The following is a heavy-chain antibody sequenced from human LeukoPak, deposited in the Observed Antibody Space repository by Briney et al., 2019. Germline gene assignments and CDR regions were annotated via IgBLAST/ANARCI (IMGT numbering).Heavy chain of an antibody. V-gene: IGHV3-23*01. Sequence: GGSLRLSCAASGFTFSSYAMSWVRQAPGKGLEWVSSISVSGGTYYADSVQGRFTISRDNSKNTLYLQMNSLRAEDTAVYYCAKRRTYQEYYFDYWGQAALVTVSS. J-gene: IGHJ4*02. CDR3: AKRRTYQEYYFDY. CDR1: GFTFSSYA. CDR2: ISVSGGT.